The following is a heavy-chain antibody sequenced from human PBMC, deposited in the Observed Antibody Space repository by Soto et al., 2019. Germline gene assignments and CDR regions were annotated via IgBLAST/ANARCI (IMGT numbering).Heavy chain of an antibody. CDR2: INSDGSST. CDR3: ASTFITSYDSGSYFHDAFDI. Sequence: GGSLRLXCAASGVTFGSSWMHWVRQAPGKGLGWVSRINSDGSSTKYADSVKGRFTISRDNAKNTRHLQMDSLRAEDTALYYCASTFITSYDSGSYFHDAFDIWGLGTMVTVSS. V-gene: IGHV3-74*03. D-gene: IGHD3-10*01. CDR1: GVTFGSSW. J-gene: IGHJ3*02.